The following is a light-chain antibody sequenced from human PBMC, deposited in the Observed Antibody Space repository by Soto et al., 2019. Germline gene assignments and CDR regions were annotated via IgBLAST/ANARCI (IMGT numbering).Light chain of an antibody. Sequence: IHMTKASSFWGPSLESRFTITCLESQCLSSWLAWYQHKPGKAPKLLIYAASSLQSGVPSRFSGIGSGTDFTLTTSVRKPQDFASYYCRHAVGLPRTFGGGTKVDIK. J-gene: IGKJ4*01. V-gene: IGKV1-12*01. CDR2: AAS. CDR1: QCLSSW. CDR3: RHAVGLPRT.